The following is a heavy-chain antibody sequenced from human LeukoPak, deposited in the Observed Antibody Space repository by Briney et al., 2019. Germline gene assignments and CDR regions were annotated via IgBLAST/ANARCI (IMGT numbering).Heavy chain of an antibody. CDR1: VYTLTELS. V-gene: IGHV1-24*01. CDR2: FDPEDGET. CDR3: ATDRKYYDSSGYDAFDI. J-gene: IGHJ3*02. D-gene: IGHD3-22*01. Sequence: ASVKVSRKVSVYTLTELSMHWVREAPGKGLEWMGGFDPEDGETIYAQKFQGRVTMTEDTSTDTAYMELSSLRSEDTAVYYCATDRKYYDSSGYDAFDIWGQGTMVTVSS.